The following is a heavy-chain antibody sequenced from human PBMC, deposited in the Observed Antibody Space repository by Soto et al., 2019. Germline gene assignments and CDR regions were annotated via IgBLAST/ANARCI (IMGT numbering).Heavy chain of an antibody. Sequence: EVQLLESGGGLVRPGGSLRLSCAASGFTFSSYAMSWVRQTPGKGLEWVSGITASGDTTYYADSVKGRFTISRDNAKNTLYLRMXXLXXXDTAVYYCAKVRPLRDCTRTSCLGAFDIWGQGTMVTVS. CDR2: ITASGDTT. V-gene: IGHV3-23*01. J-gene: IGHJ3*02. CDR3: AKVRPLRDCTRTSCLGAFDI. D-gene: IGHD2-2*01. CDR1: GFTFSSYA.